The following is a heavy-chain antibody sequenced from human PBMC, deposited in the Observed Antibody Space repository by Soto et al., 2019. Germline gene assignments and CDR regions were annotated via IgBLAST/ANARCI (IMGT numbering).Heavy chain of an antibody. CDR3: AAACLSYDFWSGYYDYGMDV. CDR1: GFTFTSSA. CDR2: IVVGSGNT. J-gene: IGHJ6*02. V-gene: IGHV1-58*01. Sequence: GASVKVSCKASGFTFTSSAVQWVRQARGQRLEWIGWIVVGSGNTNYAQKFQERVTITRDMSTSTAYMELSSLRSEDTAVYYCAAACLSYDFWSGYYDYGMDVWGQGTTVTVSS. D-gene: IGHD3-3*01.